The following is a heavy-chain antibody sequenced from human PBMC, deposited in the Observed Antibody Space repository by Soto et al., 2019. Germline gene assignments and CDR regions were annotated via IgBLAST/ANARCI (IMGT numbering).Heavy chain of an antibody. CDR3: ARGIAARQTKNYYFDY. Sequence: SQTLSLTFAISGDSVSSNSAAWNWIRQSPSRGLEWLGRTYYRSKWYNDYAVSVKSRITINPDTSKNQFSLQLNSVTPEDTAVYYCARGIAARQTKNYYFDYWGQGTLVTVSS. CDR2: TYYRSKWYN. D-gene: IGHD6-6*01. J-gene: IGHJ4*02. V-gene: IGHV6-1*01. CDR1: GDSVSSNSAA.